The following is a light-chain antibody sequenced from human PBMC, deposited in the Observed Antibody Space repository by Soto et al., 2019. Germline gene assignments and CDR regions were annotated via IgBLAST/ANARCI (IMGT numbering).Light chain of an antibody. CDR1: KLGDKY. J-gene: IGLJ1*01. CDR2: QDS. Sequence: SYELTQPPSVSVSPGHTAIITCSGDKLGDKYACWYQQKPGQSPVLVIYQDSKRPSGIPERFSGSNSGNTATLTISGTQAMDEADYYCQAWDSSTFYVFGTGTKLTVL. V-gene: IGLV3-1*01. CDR3: QAWDSSTFYV.